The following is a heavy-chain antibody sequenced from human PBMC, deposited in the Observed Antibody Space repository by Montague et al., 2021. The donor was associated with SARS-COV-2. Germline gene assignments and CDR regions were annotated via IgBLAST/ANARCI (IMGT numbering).Heavy chain of an antibody. CDR1: GGSISSYY. D-gene: IGHD6-19*01. J-gene: IGHJ3*02. CDR3: ARGSGWMGNAFDI. CDR2: IYYSGST. V-gene: IGHV4-59*01. Sequence: SETLSLTCTVSGGSISSYYWSWIRQPPGKGLEWIGYIYYSGSTNSNPSLKSRVTISVDTSKNQFYLKLSSVTAAATAVYYCARGSGWMGNAFDIWGQGTMVTVSS.